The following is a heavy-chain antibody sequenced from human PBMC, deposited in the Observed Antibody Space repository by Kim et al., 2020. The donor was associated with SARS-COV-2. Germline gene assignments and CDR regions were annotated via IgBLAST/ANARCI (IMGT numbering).Heavy chain of an antibody. CDR3: RADYYDSSGYSFDAFDI. Sequence: ASVKLSCKASGYTFTSYGISWVRQAPGQGLEWMGWISAYNGNTNYAQKLQGRVTMTTDTSTSTAYMELRSLRSDDTAVYYCRADYYDSSGYSFDAFDIWGQGTMVTVSS. CDR1: GYTFTSYG. D-gene: IGHD3-22*01. CDR2: ISAYNGNT. V-gene: IGHV1-18*01. J-gene: IGHJ3*02.